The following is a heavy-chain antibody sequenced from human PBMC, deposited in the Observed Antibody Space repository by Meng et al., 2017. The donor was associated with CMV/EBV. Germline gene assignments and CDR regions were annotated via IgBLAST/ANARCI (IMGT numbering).Heavy chain of an antibody. Sequence: LKAPAQALWNPTQPLTLTCSFSAHARSTSGARAGWNRQPPGKALVWLALISWDDDKRYSTSLKSRLTITTATSKNQVVLTLTNMDPVDTATYSCAHSPSLQLVSHWFDPWGQGTLVTVSS. CDR2: ISWDDDK. V-gene: IGHV2-5*02. CDR1: AHARSTSGAR. J-gene: IGHJ5*02. CDR3: AHSPSLQLVSHWFDP. D-gene: IGHD6-6*01.